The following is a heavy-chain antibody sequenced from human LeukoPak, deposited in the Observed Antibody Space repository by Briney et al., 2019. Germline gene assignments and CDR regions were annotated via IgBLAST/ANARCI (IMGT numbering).Heavy chain of an antibody. V-gene: IGHV4-4*07. CDR1: GGSISSYY. CDR3: ARLLEQWLAFDY. D-gene: IGHD6-19*01. Sequence: SETLSLTCTVSGGSISSYYWSWIRQPAGKGLEWIGRIYTSGSTNYNASLKSRVSMSVDTSKNQFSLKLSSVTAADTAVYYCARLLEQWLAFDYWGQGTLVTVSS. CDR2: IYTSGST. J-gene: IGHJ4*02.